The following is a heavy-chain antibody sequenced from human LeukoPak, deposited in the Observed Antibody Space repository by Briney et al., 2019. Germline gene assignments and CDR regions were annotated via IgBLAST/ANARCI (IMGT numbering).Heavy chain of an antibody. Sequence: GGSLRLSCAASGFTFSGYAMNWVRQAPGKGLEWVSHIYSSDTTYADSVKGRFTISRDNAKNSLYLQMNSLRDEDTAVYYCARDHSSGWYSDYFDYWGQGTLVTVSS. J-gene: IGHJ4*02. CDR2: IYSSDTT. V-gene: IGHV3-48*02. D-gene: IGHD6-19*01. CDR3: ARDHSSGWYSDYFDY. CDR1: GFTFSGYA.